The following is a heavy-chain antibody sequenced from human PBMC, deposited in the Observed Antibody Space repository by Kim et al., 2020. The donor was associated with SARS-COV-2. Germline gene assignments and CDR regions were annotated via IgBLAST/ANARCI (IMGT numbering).Heavy chain of an antibody. Sequence: ASVKVSCKASGYTFTSYAMNWVRQAPGQGLEWMGWINTNTGNPTYAQGLTGRFVFSLDTSVSTAYLQISSLKAEDTAVYYCARDSAIFGVVITPLRYYYGMDVWGQGTTVTVSS. V-gene: IGHV7-4-1*02. CDR2: INTNTGNP. CDR3: ARDSAIFGVVITPLRYYYGMDV. D-gene: IGHD3-3*01. J-gene: IGHJ6*02. CDR1: GYTFTSYA.